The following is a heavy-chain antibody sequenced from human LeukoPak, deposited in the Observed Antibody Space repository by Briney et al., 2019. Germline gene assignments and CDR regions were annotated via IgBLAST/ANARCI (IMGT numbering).Heavy chain of an antibody. CDR3: ARGGELLHP. Sequence: PGGSLRLPCAASGFTFSSYAMHWVRQAPGKGLEWVAVISYDGSNKYYADSVKGRFTISRDNSKNTLYLQMNSLRAEDTAVYYCARGGELLHPWGQGTLVTVSS. CDR2: ISYDGSNK. J-gene: IGHJ5*02. D-gene: IGHD1-26*01. V-gene: IGHV3-30-3*01. CDR1: GFTFSSYA.